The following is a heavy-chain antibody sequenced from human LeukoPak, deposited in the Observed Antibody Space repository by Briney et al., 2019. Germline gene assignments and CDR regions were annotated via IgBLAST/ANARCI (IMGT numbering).Heavy chain of an antibody. J-gene: IGHJ4*02. V-gene: IGHV3-30-3*01. CDR2: TSSDLNVK. D-gene: IGHD3-10*01. CDR3: AREGYYGSGSPPSLYFDY. CDR1: GFTFRNYV. Sequence: GGSLGLSCAASGFTFRNYVIHWVRQAPGKGLEWAAVTSSDLNVKLYADSVKGRFTISRDNSRSTLYLQMNSLRPEDTAIYYCAREGYYGSGSPPSLYFDYWGQGTLVTVSS.